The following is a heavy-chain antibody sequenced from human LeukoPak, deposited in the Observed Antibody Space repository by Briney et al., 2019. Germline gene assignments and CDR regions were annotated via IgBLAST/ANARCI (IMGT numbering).Heavy chain of an antibody. CDR3: ARSPMSSPFDY. CDR1: GYTFTGYY. Sequence: ASVKVSCKASGYTFTGYYMYWVRQAPGQGLEWMGWINPNSGGTDYAQKFQGRVTMTRDTSISTAYMELSRLRSDDTAVYYCARSPMSSPFDYWGQGTLVTVSS. D-gene: IGHD3-22*01. CDR2: INPNSGGT. V-gene: IGHV1-2*02. J-gene: IGHJ4*02.